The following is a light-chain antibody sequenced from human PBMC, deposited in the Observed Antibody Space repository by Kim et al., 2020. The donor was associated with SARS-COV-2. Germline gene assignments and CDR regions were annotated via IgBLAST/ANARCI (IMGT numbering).Light chain of an antibody. V-gene: IGKV3-15*01. CDR1: QRVSSN. J-gene: IGKJ1*01. CDR2: GAS. Sequence: SPGERATLPCRASQRVSSNLAWYQQKPGQAPRLLIYGASTRATGIPARCSGSGSGTEFTLTISSLQSEDFAVYYCQQYNNWPPWTFGQGTKVDIK. CDR3: QQYNNWPPWT.